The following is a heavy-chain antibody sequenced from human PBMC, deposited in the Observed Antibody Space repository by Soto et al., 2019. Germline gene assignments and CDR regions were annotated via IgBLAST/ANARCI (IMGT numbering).Heavy chain of an antibody. Sequence: GGSLRLSCAASGFTFNNCAMTWVRQAPGKGLEWVSAITSDGGSIYYADSVKGRFTISRDNANNTLYLQMNSLRAEDTAVYYCARSQNFWSGLGSWGLGTLVTVSS. CDR1: GFTFNNCA. V-gene: IGHV3-23*01. CDR2: ITSDGGSI. D-gene: IGHD3-3*01. CDR3: ARSQNFWSGLGS. J-gene: IGHJ5*02.